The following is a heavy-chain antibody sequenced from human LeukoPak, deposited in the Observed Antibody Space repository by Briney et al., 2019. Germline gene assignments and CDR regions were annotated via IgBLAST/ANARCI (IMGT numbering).Heavy chain of an antibody. J-gene: IGHJ4*02. CDR2: IYYSGST. CDR1: GGSFSGYY. CDR3: ARAPGYSYGFGWFDY. D-gene: IGHD5-18*01. V-gene: IGHV4-59*01. Sequence: SETLSLTCAVYGGSFSGYYWSWIRQPPGKGLEWIGYIYYSGSTNYNPSLKSRVTISVDTSKNQFSLKLSSVTAADTAVYYCARAPGYSYGFGWFDYWGQGTLVTVSS.